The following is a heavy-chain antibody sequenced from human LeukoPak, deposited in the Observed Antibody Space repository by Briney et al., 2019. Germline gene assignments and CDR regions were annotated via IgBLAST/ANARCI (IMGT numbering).Heavy chain of an antibody. Sequence: SETLSLTCTVSGGSISSSSYYWGWIRQPPGTGLEWIGSIYYSGSTYYNPSLKSRVTISVDTSKNQFSLKLGSVTAADTAVYYCARVRSYGGYFDYWGQGTLVTVSS. J-gene: IGHJ4*02. CDR3: ARVRSYGGYFDY. CDR2: IYYSGST. V-gene: IGHV4-39*01. CDR1: GGSISSSSYY. D-gene: IGHD5-18*01.